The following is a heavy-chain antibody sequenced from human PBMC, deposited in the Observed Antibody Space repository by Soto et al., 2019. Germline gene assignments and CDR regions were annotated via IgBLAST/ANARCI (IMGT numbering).Heavy chain of an antibody. CDR1: GGSFSGYY. CDR3: ARGLSTIVLLWFGEYYFDY. D-gene: IGHD3-10*01. V-gene: IGHV4-34*01. J-gene: IGHJ4*02. CDR2: INHSGST. Sequence: SETLSLTCAVYGGSFSGYYWSWIRQPPGKGLEWIGEINHSGSTNYNPSLKSRVTISVDTSKNQFSLKLSSVTAADTAVYYCARGLSTIVLLWFGEYYFDYWGQGTLVTVSS.